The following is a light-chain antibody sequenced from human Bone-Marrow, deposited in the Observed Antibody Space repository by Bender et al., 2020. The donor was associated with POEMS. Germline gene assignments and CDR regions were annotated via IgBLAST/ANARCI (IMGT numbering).Light chain of an antibody. J-gene: IGLJ2*01. CDR1: SSDVGKYNT. V-gene: IGLV2-23*02. CDR2: EVT. CDR3: CSYAGSNTLV. Sequence: SALTQPASVSGSPGQSITLSCTGTSSDVGKYNTVSWYQQHPGKAPKTIIYEVTKRPSGVSNRFSGSKSGNTASLTISGLQAEDEADYHCCSYAGSNTLVFGGGTKVTVL.